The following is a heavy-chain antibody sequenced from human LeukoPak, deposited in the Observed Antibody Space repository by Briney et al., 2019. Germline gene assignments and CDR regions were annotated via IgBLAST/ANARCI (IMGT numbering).Heavy chain of an antibody. CDR1: GFTFSTYS. Sequence: PGGSLRLSCAASGFTFSTYSMNWVRQAPGKGLEWVSYISSSGGSLKYYADSVRGRFTISRDNARNSLYLQMNSLRAEDTAVYYCASGYCSSTSCYGFDYWGQGTLVTVSS. J-gene: IGHJ4*02. D-gene: IGHD2-2*01. CDR2: ISSSGGSLK. V-gene: IGHV3-48*01. CDR3: ASGYCSSTSCYGFDY.